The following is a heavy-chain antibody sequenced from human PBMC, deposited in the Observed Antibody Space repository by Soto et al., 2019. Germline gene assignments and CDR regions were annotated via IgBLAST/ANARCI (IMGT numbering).Heavy chain of an antibody. V-gene: IGHV3-30-3*01. CDR3: ARDFDQIAVAGTGWFDP. D-gene: IGHD6-19*01. CDR2: ISYDGSNK. CDR1: GFTFSSYA. Sequence: GGSLRLSCAASGFTFSSYAMHWVRQAPGKGLEWVAVISYDGSNKYYADSVKGRFTISRDNSKNTLYLQMNSLRAEDTAVYYCARDFDQIAVAGTGWFDPWGQGTLVTVSS. J-gene: IGHJ5*02.